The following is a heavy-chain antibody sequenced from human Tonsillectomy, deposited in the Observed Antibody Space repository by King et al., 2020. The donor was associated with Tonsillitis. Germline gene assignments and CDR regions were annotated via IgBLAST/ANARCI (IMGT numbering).Heavy chain of an antibody. J-gene: IGHJ3*02. Sequence: VQLVESGGGLVQPGRSLRLSCAASGFTFDDYPMHWVRHVPGKGLEWVSGISWNSSTTVYADSVGGRFTISRDNARKSLYLQMNSLRPEDTALYYCSRGRRRTPDAIDMGGQGTLVTVSS. CDR2: ISWNSSTT. CDR1: GFTFDDYP. D-gene: IGHD2-2*01. CDR3: SRGRRRTPDAIDM. V-gene: IGHV3-9*01.